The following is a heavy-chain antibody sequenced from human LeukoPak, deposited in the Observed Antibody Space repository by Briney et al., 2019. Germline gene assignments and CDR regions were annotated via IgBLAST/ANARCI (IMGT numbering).Heavy chain of an antibody. J-gene: IGHJ5*02. CDR2: ISAYNGNT. D-gene: IGHD3-10*01. Sequence: ASVKVSCKASGYTFTSYGITWVRQAPGQGLEWMGWISAYNGNTHYAQNLQGRVTMTTDTSTSTAYMELSSLKSEDTALYYCARGAHSGSFSSWFHPWGQGTLVTVSS. CDR1: GYTFTSYG. CDR3: ARGAHSGSFSSWFHP. V-gene: IGHV1-18*01.